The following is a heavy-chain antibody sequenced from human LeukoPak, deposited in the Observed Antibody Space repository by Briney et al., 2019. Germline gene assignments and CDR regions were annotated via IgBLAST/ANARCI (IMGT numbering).Heavy chain of an antibody. CDR3: AKDLASSIDPINFDY. V-gene: IGHV3-23*01. Sequence: GGSLRLSCAASGFTFSSYAMSWVRQAPGKGLEWVSAVSGSGGSTHYADSVKGRFTISSDNSKNTLFLQMNSLRAEDTAVYYCAKDLASSIDPINFDYWGQGTLVTVSS. J-gene: IGHJ4*02. D-gene: IGHD3-3*02. CDR1: GFTFSSYA. CDR2: VSGSGGST.